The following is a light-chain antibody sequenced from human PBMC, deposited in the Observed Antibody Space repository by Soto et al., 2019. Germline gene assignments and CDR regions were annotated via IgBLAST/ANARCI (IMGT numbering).Light chain of an antibody. CDR1: QSVSRN. J-gene: IGKJ1*01. CDR3: QHYYNWPPGGT. CDR2: DAS. V-gene: IGKV3-15*01. Sequence: IVITQSPASLSVSPGGRATLSCRASQSVSRNLAWYQQKPGQAPSLLIFDASTRATGVPARFSGSGSGTDFTLTISSLQSEDFAVYACQHYYNWPPGGTFGQGTKVEI.